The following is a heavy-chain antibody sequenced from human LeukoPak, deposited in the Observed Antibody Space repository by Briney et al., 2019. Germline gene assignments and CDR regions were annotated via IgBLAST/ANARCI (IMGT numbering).Heavy chain of an antibody. V-gene: IGHV3-7*01. CDR1: GFTFSGSL. Sequence: GGSLRLSCEASGFTFSGSLMSWVRQTPGKGLEWVANIYPGGSEKYYLASVKGRFTISRDNAESSLHLRMSNLRAEDTAVYYCARELVVGPAEYFQHWGQGTLVTVSS. D-gene: IGHD6-25*01. CDR2: IYPGGSEK. J-gene: IGHJ1*01. CDR3: ARELVVGPAEYFQH.